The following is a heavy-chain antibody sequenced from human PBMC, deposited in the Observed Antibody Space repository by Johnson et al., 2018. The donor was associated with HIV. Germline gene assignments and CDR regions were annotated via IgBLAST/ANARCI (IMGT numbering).Heavy chain of an antibody. D-gene: IGHD1-1*01. J-gene: IGHJ3*01. CDR1: GFRFSSSW. V-gene: IGHV3-74*03. Sequence: VQLVESGGGVVRPGGSLRLSCTASGFRFSSSWMHWVRQAPGRGLVWVSRFNSDSGSTAYADSVQGRFTLPIENPKDTLSLQMNSLRAEDTGVYYCARDRDNWESGDAFDLWGPGTMVTVSS. CDR3: ARDRDNWESGDAFDL. CDR2: FNSDSGST.